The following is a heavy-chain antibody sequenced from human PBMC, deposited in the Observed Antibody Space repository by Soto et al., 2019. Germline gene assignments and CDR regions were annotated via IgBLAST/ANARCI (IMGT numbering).Heavy chain of an antibody. J-gene: IGHJ4*02. Sequence: PGWSLRLSCAASGFTFSDYYMSWIRQAPGKGLEWVSYIGSSDNIIYYADSVKGRFTISRDNAKNSLYLQMNSLRAEDTAVYYCARDLGYYESSGYFDYWGQGTLVTIFS. D-gene: IGHD3-22*01. V-gene: IGHV3-11*01. CDR3: ARDLGYYESSGYFDY. CDR1: GFTFSDYY. CDR2: IGSSDNII.